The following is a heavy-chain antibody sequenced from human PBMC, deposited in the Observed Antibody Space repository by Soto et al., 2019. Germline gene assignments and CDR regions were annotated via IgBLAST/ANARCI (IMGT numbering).Heavy chain of an antibody. V-gene: IGHV5-51*01. Sequence: GESLKISCKVSVYSFTSYWIGWVRQMPGKGLEWMGIIYPGDSDTRYSPSFQGQVTISADKSISTAYLQWSSLKASDTAMYYCARTPVGIAAAQRAYYYYYGMDVWGQGTTVTVSS. CDR3: ARTPVGIAAAQRAYYYYYGMDV. CDR2: IYPGDSDT. CDR1: VYSFTSYW. D-gene: IGHD6-13*01. J-gene: IGHJ6*02.